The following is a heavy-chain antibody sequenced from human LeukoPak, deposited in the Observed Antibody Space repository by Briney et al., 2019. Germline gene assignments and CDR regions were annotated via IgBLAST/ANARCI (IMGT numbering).Heavy chain of an antibody. CDR2: ISAYNRNT. J-gene: IGHJ4*02. V-gene: IGHV1-18*01. CDR3: ARSPLGQRWLQFCY. CDR1: GYTFTTYG. Sequence: GASVKVSCKASGYTFTTYGISWVRQAPGQGLEWMGWISAYNRNTHYAQKLQGRVTMTTDTSTSTAYMELRSLRSDDTAVYYCARSPLGQRWLQFCYWGQGTLVTVSS. D-gene: IGHD5-24*01.